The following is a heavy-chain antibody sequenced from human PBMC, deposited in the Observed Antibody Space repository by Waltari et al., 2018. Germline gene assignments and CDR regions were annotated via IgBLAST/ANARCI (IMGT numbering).Heavy chain of an antibody. Sequence: EVQLVETGGGLIQPGGSLRLSYAASGFTVRSNYMSWFRQAPGKGLEWVSVIYSGGSTYYADSVKGRFTISRDNSKNTLYLQMNSLRAEDTAVYYCAGIAAAGGGGFDYWGQGTLVTVSS. CDR2: IYSGGST. CDR3: AGIAAAGGGGFDY. CDR1: GFTVRSNY. J-gene: IGHJ4*02. D-gene: IGHD6-13*01. V-gene: IGHV3-53*02.